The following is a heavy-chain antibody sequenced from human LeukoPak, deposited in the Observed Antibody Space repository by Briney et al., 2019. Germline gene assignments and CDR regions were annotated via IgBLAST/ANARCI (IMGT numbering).Heavy chain of an antibody. Sequence: HPGGSLRLSCAASGFTFSSYFMSWFRQAPGKGLNKVAKIKQDGSEKYYVDSVKGRFTISRDNAKNSLYLQMNSLRAEDSAVYYCARSSRGDSSGYYPFDYWGQGTLVTVSS. V-gene: IGHV3-7*01. CDR1: GFTFSSYF. J-gene: IGHJ4*02. D-gene: IGHD3-22*01. CDR3: ARSSRGDSSGYYPFDY. CDR2: IKQDGSEK.